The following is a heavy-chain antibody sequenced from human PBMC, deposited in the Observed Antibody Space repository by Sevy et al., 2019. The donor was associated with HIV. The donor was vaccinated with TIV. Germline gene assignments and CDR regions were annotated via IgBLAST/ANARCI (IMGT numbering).Heavy chain of an antibody. D-gene: IGHD6-6*01. CDR1: GGTFSSYA. V-gene: IGHV1-69*13. J-gene: IGHJ5*02. CDR2: IIPIFGTA. CDR3: ARMEFEYSSSSGWFDP. Sequence: ASVKVSCKASGGTFSSYAISWVRQAPGQGLEWMGGIIPIFGTANYAQKFQGRVTITADESTSTAYMELSSLRSEDTAVYYCARMEFEYSSSSGWFDPWGQRTLVTVSS.